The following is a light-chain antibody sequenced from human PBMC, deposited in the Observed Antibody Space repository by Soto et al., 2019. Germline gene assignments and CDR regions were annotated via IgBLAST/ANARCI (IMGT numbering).Light chain of an antibody. V-gene: IGLV4-69*02. J-gene: IGLJ1*01. CDR2: VNSDGSH. Sequence: QPVLTQSPSASASLGASVKLTCTLSSGHSSNAIAWHQQQPEKGPRYLMKVNSDGSHSKGYGIPDRFSGSSSGAERSLTVSSLQSEDEADYYCQTWGTGFHVFGTGTKLTVL. CDR1: SGHSSNA. CDR3: QTWGTGFHV.